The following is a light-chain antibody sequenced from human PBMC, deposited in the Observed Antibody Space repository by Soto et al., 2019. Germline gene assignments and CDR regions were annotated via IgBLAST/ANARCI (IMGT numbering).Light chain of an antibody. CDR2: GAS. J-gene: IGKJ1*01. Sequence: PGERVTLSCRASQSVSSSYITWYQQKPGQAPRLLIYGASTRATGIPARFSGSGSGTDFTLTISRLEPEDFAVYYCQQYGNSPQTFGQGTKVDI. V-gene: IGKV3-20*01. CDR1: QSVSSSY. CDR3: QQYGNSPQT.